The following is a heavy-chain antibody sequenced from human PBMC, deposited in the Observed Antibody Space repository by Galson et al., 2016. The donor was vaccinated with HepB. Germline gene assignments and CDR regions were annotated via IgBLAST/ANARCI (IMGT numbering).Heavy chain of an antibody. J-gene: IGHJ4*02. V-gene: IGHV1-3*01. CDR2: INAGDANT. Sequence: SVKVSCKASGYSFRTYAIHMVRQAPGQSLEWMGGINAGDANTSSSEKFQGRLTLTRDTYASTVYMQVSGLRAEDTAVYYCARGPATADYWGQGTLVTVSS. D-gene: IGHD2-2*01. CDR3: ARGPATADY. CDR1: GYSFRTYA.